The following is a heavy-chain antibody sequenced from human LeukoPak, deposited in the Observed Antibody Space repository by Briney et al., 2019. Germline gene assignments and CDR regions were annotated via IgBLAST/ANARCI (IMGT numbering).Heavy chain of an antibody. CDR2: MNPNSGNT. CDR3: AREGDIVVVVAATPEHYYYGMDV. J-gene: IGHJ6*02. D-gene: IGHD2-15*01. CDR1: GYTFATYG. V-gene: IGHV1-8*02. Sequence: ASVKVSCKASGYTFATYGISWVRQATGQGLEWMGWMNPNSGNTGYAQRFQGRVTMTRNTSISTAYMELSSLRSEDTAVYYCAREGDIVVVVAATPEHYYYGMDVWGQGTTVTVSS.